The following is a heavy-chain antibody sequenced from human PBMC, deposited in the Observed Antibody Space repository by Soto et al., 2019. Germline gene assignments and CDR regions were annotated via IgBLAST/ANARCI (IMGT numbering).Heavy chain of an antibody. CDR2: IIPVFRSA. J-gene: IGHJ6*02. CDR3: ARRYCASDNCPLFYYFVDL. D-gene: IGHD2-21*02. CDR1: GGTFNKFA. V-gene: IGHV1-69*01. Sequence: VQLVQSGAEVKKTGSSVKVSCKASGGTFNKFAFSWVRQAPGQGFEWMGGIIPVFRSANYAQRFRGRITITADEYTSTVHLYPNDLRSDDTAVYYCARRYCASDNCPLFYYFVDLWGLGTTVTVSS.